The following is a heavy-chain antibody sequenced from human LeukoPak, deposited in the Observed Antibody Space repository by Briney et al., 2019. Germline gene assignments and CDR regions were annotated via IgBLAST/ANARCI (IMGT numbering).Heavy chain of an antibody. V-gene: IGHV3-23*01. CDR1: GFTFSSYA. CDR3: AKRPYYGGFSPGDYYYGMDV. Sequence: GGSLRLSCAASGFTFSSYAMSWVRQAPGKGLEWVSAISGSGGSTYYADSVKGRFTISRDNSKNTLYLQMNSLRAEDTAVYYCAKRPYYGGFSPGDYYYGMDVWGQGTTVTVSS. CDR2: ISGSGGST. J-gene: IGHJ6*02. D-gene: IGHD4-23*01.